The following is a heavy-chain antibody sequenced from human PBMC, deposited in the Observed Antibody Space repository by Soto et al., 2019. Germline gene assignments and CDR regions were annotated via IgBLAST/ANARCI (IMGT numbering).Heavy chain of an antibody. J-gene: IGHJ6*02. V-gene: IGHV3-7*01. CDR3: ARRRIMLFAPHLDV. D-gene: IGHD2-8*01. CDR2: IKPDGSEK. CDR1: GFAFRTYW. Sequence: RLSCSASGFAFRTYWMSWVRQAPGKGLEWVANIKPDGSEKPYADSVKGRFTISRDNAKNSLYLQMSSLRAEDTAVYYCARRRIMLFAPHLDVWSQGTTVTVSS.